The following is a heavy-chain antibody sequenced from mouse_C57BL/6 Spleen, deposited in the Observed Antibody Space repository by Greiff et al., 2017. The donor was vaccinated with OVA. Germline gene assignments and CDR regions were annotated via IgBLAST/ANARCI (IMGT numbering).Heavy chain of an antibody. Sequence: VQLQQPGAELVMPGASVKLSCKASGYTFTSYWMHWVKQRPGQGLEWIGEIDPSDSYTNYNQKFTGKSTLTVDKSSSTAYMQLSSLTSEDSAVYYCASTMVTTNYAMDYWGQGTSVTVSS. V-gene: IGHV1-69*01. CDR2: IDPSDSYT. J-gene: IGHJ4*01. CDR1: GYTFTSYW. CDR3: ASTMVTTNYAMDY. D-gene: IGHD2-2*01.